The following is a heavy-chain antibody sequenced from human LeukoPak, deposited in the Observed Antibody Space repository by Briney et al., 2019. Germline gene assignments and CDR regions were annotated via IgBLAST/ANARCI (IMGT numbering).Heavy chain of an antibody. D-gene: IGHD6-13*01. Sequence: PGGSLRLSCAASGFTFTSSAMSWVRQTPGKGLEWVSAISGSGGSTYYADSVKGRFTISRDNSDNTLYLQMNSLRAEDTAVYYCAKGLGQDSSSCWGQGTLVTVSS. V-gene: IGHV3-23*01. CDR2: ISGSGGST. CDR3: AKGLGQDSSSC. J-gene: IGHJ4*02. CDR1: GFTFTSSA.